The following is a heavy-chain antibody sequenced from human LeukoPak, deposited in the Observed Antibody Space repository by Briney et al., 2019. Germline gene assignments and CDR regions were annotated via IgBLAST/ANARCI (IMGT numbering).Heavy chain of an antibody. CDR3: ARDGFPRGPGGDAFGI. D-gene: IGHD3-10*01. CDR1: GYTFTSYG. CDR2: ISAYNGNT. V-gene: IGHV1-18*01. J-gene: IGHJ3*02. Sequence: ASVKVSCKASGYTFTSYGISWVRQAPGQGLEWMGWISAYNGNTNYAQKLQGRVTMTTDTSTSTAYMELRSLRSDDTAVYYCARDGFPRGPGGDAFGIWGQGTMVTVSS.